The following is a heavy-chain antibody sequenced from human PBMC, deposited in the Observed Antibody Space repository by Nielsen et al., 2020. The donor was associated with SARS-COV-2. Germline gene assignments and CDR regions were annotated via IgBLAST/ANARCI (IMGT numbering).Heavy chain of an antibody. V-gene: IGHV4-31*03. CDR3: ARGIRPRHVFDI. J-gene: IGHJ3*02. Sequence: SETLSLTCTVSGGSIKTASYYWSRIRQHPGWGLEWVGYIYHTGSTYYNAALESRVTISADMSQNQFSLELTSLTAADTAVYYCARGIRPRHVFDIWGQGTMVTVSS. CDR1: GGSIKTASYY. CDR2: IYHTGST. D-gene: IGHD1-14*01.